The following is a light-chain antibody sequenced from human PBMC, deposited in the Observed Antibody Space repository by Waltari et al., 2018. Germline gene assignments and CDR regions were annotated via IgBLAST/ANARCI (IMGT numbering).Light chain of an antibody. CDR3: QQCAMSPLT. J-gene: IGKJ4*01. CDR2: DAS. V-gene: IGKV3-20*01. CDR1: QTVSKNY. Sequence: EIVLTQSPGTLSLSRGERATLSCRASQTVSKNYLAWYQQKPGQAPRLLIDDASDRATGIPDRFSGSGSGTDFTLTISRLEPEDFAVYYCQQCAMSPLTFGGGTKVEI.